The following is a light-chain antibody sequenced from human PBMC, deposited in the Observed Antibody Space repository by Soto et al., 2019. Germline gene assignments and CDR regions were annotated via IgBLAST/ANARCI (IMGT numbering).Light chain of an antibody. CDR3: QQSYSTLSIT. CDR2: AAS. Sequence: DIKMTQSPSSLSASVRDRVTITCRASESIARHLNWYQQKPGKAPKLLIYAASSLQNGVPSRFRGGGSGTDFTLTISNLQPEDFATYYCQQSYSTLSITFGHGTRLEIK. CDR1: ESIARH. V-gene: IGKV1-39*01. J-gene: IGKJ5*01.